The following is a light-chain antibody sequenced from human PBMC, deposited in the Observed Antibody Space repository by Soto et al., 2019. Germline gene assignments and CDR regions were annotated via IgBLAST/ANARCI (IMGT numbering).Light chain of an antibody. V-gene: IGLV2-14*01. CDR2: EVS. Sequence: QSVLTQPASVSGAPGQSITISCTGTSSDIGGYNYVSWYQQHPGKAPKLMISEVSNRPSGVSNRFSGSKSGNTASLTISGLQTEDEADYYCCSYTTTSTPFVFGTGTMV. CDR1: SSDIGGYNY. J-gene: IGLJ1*01. CDR3: CSYTTTSTPFV.